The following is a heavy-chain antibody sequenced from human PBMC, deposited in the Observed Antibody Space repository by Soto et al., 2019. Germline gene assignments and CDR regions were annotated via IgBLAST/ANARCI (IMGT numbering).Heavy chain of an antibody. D-gene: IGHD3-10*01. J-gene: IGHJ4*02. CDR2: IYYSGST. CDR1: GGSISSYY. Sequence: QVQLQESGPGLVKPSETLSLTCTVSGGSISSYYWSWIRQPPGKGLEWIGYIYYSGSTNYNPSLTSRVTISVDTSKTQFSLKLNSMTAADTAVYYCARHNYGSGSTYFDYWGQGTLVTVSS. V-gene: IGHV4-59*08. CDR3: ARHNYGSGSTYFDY.